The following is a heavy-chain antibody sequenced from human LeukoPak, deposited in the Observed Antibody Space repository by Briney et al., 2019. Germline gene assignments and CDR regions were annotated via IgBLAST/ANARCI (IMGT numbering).Heavy chain of an antibody. V-gene: IGHV3-23*01. Sequence: GGSLRLSCGASGFTFSSYAMSWVRQAPGKGLEWVSAISGSGGSTYYADSVKGRFTISRDNSKNTLYLQMNSLRAEDTAVYYCAKDKGYDSSGFDYWGQGTLVTVSS. J-gene: IGHJ4*02. CDR3: AKDKGYDSSGFDY. CDR1: GFTFSSYA. D-gene: IGHD3-22*01. CDR2: ISGSGGST.